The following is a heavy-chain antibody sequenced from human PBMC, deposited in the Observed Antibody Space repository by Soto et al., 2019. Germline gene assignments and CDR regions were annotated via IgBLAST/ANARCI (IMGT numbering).Heavy chain of an antibody. V-gene: IGHV4-31*03. CDR3: ARNPSYYDDVWAGWFDP. Sequence: QVQLQESGPGLVKPSQTLSLTCTVSGGSISSGGYYWSWIRQHPGKGLEWIGYIYFSGSTYYNPSLKSRVTISVDTSRNQFSLKLSSVTAADTAVYYCARNPSYYDDVWAGWFDPWGQGTLVTVSS. J-gene: IGHJ5*02. CDR1: GGSISSGGYY. CDR2: IYFSGST. D-gene: IGHD3-16*01.